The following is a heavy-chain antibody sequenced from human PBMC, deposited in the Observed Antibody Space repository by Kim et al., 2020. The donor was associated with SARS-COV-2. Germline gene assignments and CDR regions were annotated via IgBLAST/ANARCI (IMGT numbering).Heavy chain of an antibody. V-gene: IGHV1-8*01. CDR1: GYTFTSYD. D-gene: IGHD3-3*01. CDR3: ARGSRADYDFWSGYYFNKPYYYYYYMDV. Sequence: ASVKVSCKASGYTFTSYDINWVRQATGQGLEWMGWMNPNSGNTGYAQKFQGRVTMTRNTSISTAYMELSSLRSEYTAVYYCARGSRADYDFWSGYYFNKPYYYYYYMDVWGKGTTVTVSS. CDR2: MNPNSGNT. J-gene: IGHJ6*03.